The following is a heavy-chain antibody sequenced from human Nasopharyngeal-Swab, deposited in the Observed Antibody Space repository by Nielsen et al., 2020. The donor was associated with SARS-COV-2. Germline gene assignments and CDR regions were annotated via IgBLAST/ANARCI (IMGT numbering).Heavy chain of an antibody. CDR1: GFTFSSYS. CDR2: ISSSSSTI. D-gene: IGHD1-1*01. V-gene: IGHV3-48*02. J-gene: IGHJ3*02. Sequence: GESLKISCAASGFTFSSYSMNWVRQAPGKGLEWVSYISSSSSTIYNADSVKGRITISRDNAKNSLYLQMNSLRDEDTAVYYCARDRYWNDGAFDIWGQGTMVTVSS. CDR3: ARDRYWNDGAFDI.